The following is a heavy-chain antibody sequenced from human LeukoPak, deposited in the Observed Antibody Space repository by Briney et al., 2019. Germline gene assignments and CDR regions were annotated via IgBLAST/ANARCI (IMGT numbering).Heavy chain of an antibody. CDR3: ARRHLAGTTSNWFDP. D-gene: IGHD1-7*01. CDR2: ISSSSSTI. Sequence: GGSLRLSCAASGFSFSSYSMNWVRQGPGKGLEWVPYISSSSSTIHYADSVKGRFTISRDNAKNLVYLQMNSLRDEDTAVYYCARRHLAGTTSNWFDPWGQGTLVTVSS. J-gene: IGHJ5*02. CDR1: GFSFSSYS. V-gene: IGHV3-48*02.